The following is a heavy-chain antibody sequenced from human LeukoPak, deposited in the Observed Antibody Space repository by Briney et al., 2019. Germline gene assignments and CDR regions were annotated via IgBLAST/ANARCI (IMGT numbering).Heavy chain of an antibody. V-gene: IGHV1-18*04. J-gene: IGHJ4*02. D-gene: IGHD3-16*01. CDR3: ARDWGAPATGMTGFDN. Sequence: ASVKVSCKASGYTFTGYYMHWVRQAPGQGLEWVGWINPYSGNTNYAQKLQDRVTMTTDTSTSIVYMELRSLRSDDTAVYYCARDWGAPATGMTGFDNWGQGSLVTVSS. CDR2: INPYSGNT. CDR1: GYTFTGYY.